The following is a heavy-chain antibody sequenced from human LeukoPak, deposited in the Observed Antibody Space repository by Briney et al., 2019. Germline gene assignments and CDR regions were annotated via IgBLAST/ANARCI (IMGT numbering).Heavy chain of an antibody. Sequence: GGSLRLSCAASGFTFSSYAMNWVRQAPGKGLEWVSSISESGGSKYYADSVKGRFTISRDNSRNTLSLQMDSLRAEDTAVYYCAKTSGGNYWGQGTLVTVSS. CDR1: GFTFSSYA. CDR2: ISESGGSK. CDR3: AKTSGGNY. V-gene: IGHV3-23*01. D-gene: IGHD4-23*01. J-gene: IGHJ4*02.